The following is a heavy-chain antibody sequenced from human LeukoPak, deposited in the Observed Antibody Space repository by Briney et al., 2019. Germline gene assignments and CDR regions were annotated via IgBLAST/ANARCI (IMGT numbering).Heavy chain of an antibody. Sequence: GGSLRLSCAVSGLSFTNFWMSWVRQAPGRGLEWVANIHPEGNEKYHVESVKGRFTISRANTKNLLFLQMNGLRVEDTAVYYCARGDAFSGDHWGQGTLVTVSS. CDR3: ARGDAFSGDH. CDR2: IHPEGNEK. CDR1: GLSFTNFW. V-gene: IGHV3-7*04. J-gene: IGHJ4*02.